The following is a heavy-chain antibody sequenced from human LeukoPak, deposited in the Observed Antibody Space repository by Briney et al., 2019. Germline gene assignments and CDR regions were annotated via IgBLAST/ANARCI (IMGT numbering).Heavy chain of an antibody. V-gene: IGHV1-69*13. CDR1: GGTFSSYA. J-gene: IGHJ4*02. D-gene: IGHD6-19*01. CDR2: IIPIFGTA. Sequence: SVTVSCKASGGTFSSYAISWVRQAPGQGLEWMGGIIPIFGTANYAQKFQGRVTITADESTSTAYMELSSLRSEDTAVYYCAVAYSYSSGWYNWGQGTLVTVSS. CDR3: AVAYSYSSGWYN.